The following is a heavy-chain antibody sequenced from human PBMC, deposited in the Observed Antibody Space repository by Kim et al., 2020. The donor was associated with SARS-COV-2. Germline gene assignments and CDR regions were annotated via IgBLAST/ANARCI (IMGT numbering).Heavy chain of an antibody. Sequence: SGPTLVNPTQTLTLTCTFSGFSLSTSGMCVSWIRQPPGKALEWLALIDWDDDKYYSTSLKTRLTISKDTSKNQVVLTMTNMDPVDTATYYCARCGAFRSGYYLGGYDYFDYWGQGTLVTVSS. CDR2: IDWDDDK. CDR1: GFSLSTSGMC. D-gene: IGHD3-22*01. CDR3: ARCGAFRSGYYLGGYDYFDY. V-gene: IGHV2-70*01. J-gene: IGHJ4*02.